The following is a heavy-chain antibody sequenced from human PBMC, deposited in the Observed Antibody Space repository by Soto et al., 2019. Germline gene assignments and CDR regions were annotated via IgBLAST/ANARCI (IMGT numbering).Heavy chain of an antibody. D-gene: IGHD3-3*01. CDR3: AGVAGYFDY. J-gene: IGHJ4*01. CDR1: GFTFSSFA. CDR2: ISGSGGST. Sequence: GGSLRLSCAASGFTFSSFAMSWVRQAPGKGLEWVSGISGSGGSTYHADSVKGRFTISRDNSKNTLYLQMNSLRAEDTAVYFCAGVAGYFDYWGHGTLVTVSS. V-gene: IGHV3-23*01.